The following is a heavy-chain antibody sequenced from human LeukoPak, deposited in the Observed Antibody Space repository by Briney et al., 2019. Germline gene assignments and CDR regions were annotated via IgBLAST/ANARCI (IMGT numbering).Heavy chain of an antibody. J-gene: IGHJ4*02. Sequence: SETLSLTCTVSGYSISSGYYWGWIRQPPGKGLEWIGSIYHSGSTYYNPSLKSRVTISVDTSKNQFSLKLSSVTAADTAVYYCARVTDDFWSGYLGYFDYWGQGTLVTVSS. CDR3: ARVTDDFWSGYLGYFDY. CDR2: IYHSGST. D-gene: IGHD3-3*01. V-gene: IGHV4-38-2*02. CDR1: GYSISSGYY.